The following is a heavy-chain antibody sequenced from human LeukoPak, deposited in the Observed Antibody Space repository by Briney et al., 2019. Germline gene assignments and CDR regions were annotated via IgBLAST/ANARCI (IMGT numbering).Heavy chain of an antibody. CDR2: ISWNSGSI. J-gene: IGHJ4*02. CDR3: AKAPWPDYYDSSGYYSGPFFDY. CDR1: GFTFDDYA. V-gene: IGHV3-9*01. D-gene: IGHD3-22*01. Sequence: GRSLRLSCAASGFTFDDYAMYWVRQAPGKGLEWVSGISWNSGSIGYADSVKGRFTISRDNAKNSLYLQMNSLRAEDTALYYCAKAPWPDYYDSSGYYSGPFFDYWGQGTLVTVSS.